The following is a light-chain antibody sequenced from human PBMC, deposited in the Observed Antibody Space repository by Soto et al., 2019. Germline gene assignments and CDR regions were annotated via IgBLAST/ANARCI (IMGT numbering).Light chain of an antibody. CDR3: QQYGSSPRIT. CDR2: GAS. J-gene: IGKJ5*01. V-gene: IGKV3-20*01. CDR1: QSLSSNY. Sequence: EIVLTQSPGTLSLSPGERATLSCRASQSLSSNYLAWYQQKTGQAPSLLIYGASSRATGIPDRFSGSGSGTDFTLTINRLEPEDFAVYYCQQYGSSPRITFGQGTRLEIK.